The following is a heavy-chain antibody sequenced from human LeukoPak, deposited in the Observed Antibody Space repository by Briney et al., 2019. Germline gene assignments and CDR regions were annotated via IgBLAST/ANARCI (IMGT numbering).Heavy chain of an antibody. CDR3: ARDRLGSTHYYYYMDV. CDR2: IYYSGST. D-gene: IGHD7-27*01. J-gene: IGHJ6*03. V-gene: IGHV4-59*01. Sequence: SETLSLTCTVSGGSISSYYWSWIRQLPGKGLEWIGYIYYSGSTNYNPSLKSRVTISVDTSKNQFSLKLSSVTAADTAVYYCARDRLGSTHYYYYMDVWGKGTTVTVSS. CDR1: GGSISSYY.